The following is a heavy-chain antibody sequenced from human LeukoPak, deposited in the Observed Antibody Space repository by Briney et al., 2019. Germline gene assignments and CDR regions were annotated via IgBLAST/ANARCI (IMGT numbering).Heavy chain of an antibody. CDR1: GFTFDDYA. CDR3: TKWSSSGSYYTE. Sequence: TGGSLRLSCAASGFTFDDYAMHWVRQVPGKGLEWVSGISWNSDSIDYADSVKGRFTISRDNARNSLYLQMKSLRAEDTAVYYCTKWSSSGSYYTEWGQGTLVTVSS. D-gene: IGHD3-10*01. J-gene: IGHJ4*02. CDR2: ISWNSDSI. V-gene: IGHV3-9*01.